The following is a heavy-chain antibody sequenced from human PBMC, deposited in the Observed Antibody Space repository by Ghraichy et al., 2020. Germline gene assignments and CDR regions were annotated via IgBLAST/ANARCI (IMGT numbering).Heavy chain of an antibody. CDR1: GGSISSYY. Sequence: SETLSLTCTVSGGSISSYYWSWIRQPAGKGLEWIGRIYTSGSTNYNPSLKSRVTMSVDTSKNQFSLKLSSVTAADTAVYYCARGGSNWNYYYYYYMDVWGKGTTVTVSS. V-gene: IGHV4-4*07. D-gene: IGHD1-20*01. CDR2: IYTSGST. CDR3: ARGGSNWNYYYYYYMDV. J-gene: IGHJ6*03.